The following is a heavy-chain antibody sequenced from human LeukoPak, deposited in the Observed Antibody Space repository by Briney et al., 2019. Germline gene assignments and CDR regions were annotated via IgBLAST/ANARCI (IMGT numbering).Heavy chain of an antibody. D-gene: IGHD3-10*01. V-gene: IGHV1-2*04. J-gene: IGHJ5*02. CDR1: GYPFTGYY. CDR2: ISPTSGGT. CDR3: ATRGKSGSYYA. Sequence: ASVKVSCKASGYPFTGYYMHWLRQAPGQGLEWMGRISPTSGGTNYPQKSQGWVTITSGPSISTAYMELSRLRSDDTAVYYCATRGKSGSYYAWGQGTLVSVSS.